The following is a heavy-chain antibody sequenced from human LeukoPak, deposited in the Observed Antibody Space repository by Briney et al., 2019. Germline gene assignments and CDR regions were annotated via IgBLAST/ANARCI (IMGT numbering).Heavy chain of an antibody. CDR2: ISRDGSEK. D-gene: IGHD5-18*01. CDR1: GFNFSNYW. CDR3: ARRRGYSYGRNNYYFDY. V-gene: IGHV3-7*03. J-gene: IGHJ4*02. Sequence: RPGGSLRLSCAASGFNFSNYWMSWVRQTPGKGLEWVANISRDGSEKYYVDSVEGQFTISRDNAKNSLFLQMNSLRVEDTAVYYCARRRGYSYGRNNYYFDYWGQGTLVTVSS.